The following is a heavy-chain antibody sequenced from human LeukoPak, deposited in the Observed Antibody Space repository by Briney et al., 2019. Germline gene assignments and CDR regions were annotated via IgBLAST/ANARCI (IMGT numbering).Heavy chain of an antibody. Sequence: GASVKASCKASGYTFTSYYIHWMRQAPGQGLKWMGIINPSGGSTSYSQKFQGRVTMTTDTSTSTVYMELSSLRSEDTAVYYCARGGYYSFSDYWGQGTLVTVSS. CDR2: INPSGGST. D-gene: IGHD3-22*01. CDR3: ARGGYYSFSDY. V-gene: IGHV1-46*01. CDR1: GYTFTSYY. J-gene: IGHJ4*02.